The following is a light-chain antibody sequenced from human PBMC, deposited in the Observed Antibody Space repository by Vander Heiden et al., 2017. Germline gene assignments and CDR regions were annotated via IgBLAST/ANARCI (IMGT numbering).Light chain of an antibody. CDR1: QSVTSSNY. CDR2: GAS. CDR3: QMYDSSLTWT. J-gene: IGKJ1*01. V-gene: IGKV3-20*01. Sequence: EIVLTQSPGILSLSPGERATLSCRASQSVTSSNYLAWYQQKPGQAPRLLIYGASTRATDTPDRFTGSASGTDFTLTISRLEPEDFAVYYCQMYDSSLTWTFGQGTKVEIK.